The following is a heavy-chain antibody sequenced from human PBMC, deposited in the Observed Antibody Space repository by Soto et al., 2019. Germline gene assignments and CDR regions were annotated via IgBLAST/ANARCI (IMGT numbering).Heavy chain of an antibody. CDR3: ARGGGYFDY. CDR2: TYYRSKWYN. D-gene: IGHD2-15*01. J-gene: IGHJ4*02. V-gene: IGHV6-1*01. CDR1: GDSVSTNSAT. Sequence: SQTLSLTCAISGDSVSTNSATWDWIRQSPSRGLEWLGRTYYRSKWYNDYAVSVKGRITINPDTSNNQLSLQLNSVTPEDTAVYYCARGGGYFDYWGQGTLVTVSS.